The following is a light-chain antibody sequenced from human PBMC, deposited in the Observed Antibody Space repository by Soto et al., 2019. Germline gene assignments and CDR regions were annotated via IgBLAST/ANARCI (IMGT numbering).Light chain of an antibody. CDR2: DVT. J-gene: IGLJ1*01. CDR3: TSYICSRTPYV. Sequence: QSVLSQPASVSGSPGQSLTISCAGTSRDVGGYNYVSWYQQLPGKAPQLVIYDVTHRPSGVSDRFSGAKSGNTASLTISGLQADVDSDYSCTSYICSRTPYVFGTGTKVTVL. V-gene: IGLV2-14*03. CDR1: SRDVGGYNY.